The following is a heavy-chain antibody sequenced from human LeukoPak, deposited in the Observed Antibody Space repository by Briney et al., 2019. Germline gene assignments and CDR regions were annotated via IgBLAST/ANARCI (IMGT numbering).Heavy chain of an antibody. CDR1: GGSISSNY. D-gene: IGHD3-22*01. CDR2: IYYSGST. CDR3: APPPYYYETNGYSVA. J-gene: IGHJ5*02. V-gene: IGHV4-59*12. Sequence: SETLSLTCTVSGGSISSNYWSWIRQPPGKGLEWIGYIYYSGSTNYNPSLKSRVTISVDTSKNQFSLNLTSVTAADTAVYYCAPPPYYYETNGYSVAWGQGTLVTVSS.